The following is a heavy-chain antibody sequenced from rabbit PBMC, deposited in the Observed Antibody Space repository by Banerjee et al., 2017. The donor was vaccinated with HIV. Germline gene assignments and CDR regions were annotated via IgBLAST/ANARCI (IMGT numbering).Heavy chain of an antibody. CDR3: ARDWGAYAGHGYATGWLDL. CDR2: IYTSGGS. J-gene: IGHJ5*01. V-gene: IGHV1S45*01. CDR1: GFDLNSYYY. D-gene: IGHD6-1*01. Sequence: QEQLEESGGDLVKPEGSLTLTCKASGFDLNSYYYMCWVRQAPGKGLEWIACIYTSGGSYYARWAKGRFTISKTSSTTVTLQMTSLTAADTATYFCARDWGAYAGHGYATGWLDLWGPGTLVTVS.